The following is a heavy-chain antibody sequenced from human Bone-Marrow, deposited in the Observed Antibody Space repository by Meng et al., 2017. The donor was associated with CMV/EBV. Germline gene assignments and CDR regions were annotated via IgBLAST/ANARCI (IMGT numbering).Heavy chain of an antibody. D-gene: IGHD3-3*01. CDR3: ASGRYDFWSGYFSETAYYYYGMDV. V-gene: IGHV1-8*01. CDR1: GYTFTSYD. J-gene: IGHJ6*02. Sequence: VKVSCKASGYTFTSYDINWVRQATGQGLEWMGWMNPNSGNTGYAQKFQGRVTMTRNTSISTAYMELSSLRSEDTAVYYCASGRYDFWSGYFSETAYYYYGMDVWGQGTTVTVSS. CDR2: MNPNSGNT.